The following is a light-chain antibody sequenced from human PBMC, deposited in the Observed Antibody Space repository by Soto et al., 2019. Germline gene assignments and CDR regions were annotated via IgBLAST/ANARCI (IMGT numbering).Light chain of an antibody. CDR3: QQYVSSPWA. V-gene: IGKV3-20*01. J-gene: IGKJ1*01. Sequence: IVMTQSPGTLSVAPGEIGTLSCRASQCVSRDVAWYQQKPGQGPRLLIYGASTRATGFPARFSGSGSGTDFTLTISRLEPEDFAVCYCQQYVSSPWAFGQGTTVDTK. CDR1: QCVSRD. CDR2: GAS.